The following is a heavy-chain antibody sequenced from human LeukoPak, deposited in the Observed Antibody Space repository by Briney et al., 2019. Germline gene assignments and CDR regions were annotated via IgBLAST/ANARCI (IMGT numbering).Heavy chain of an antibody. D-gene: IGHD6-13*01. J-gene: IGHJ5*02. V-gene: IGHV3-30*02. CDR2: IRNDGSKD. CDR3: VKGGSSSHNWFDP. Sequence: GGSLRLSCAASGFTFRDFGMHWVRQAPGKGLEWVAFIRNDGSKDYYPDSVKGRFTVSRDNSRTTLYLQMHSLRIEDTAVYYCVKGGSSSHNWFDPWGQGILVTVSS. CDR1: GFTFRDFG.